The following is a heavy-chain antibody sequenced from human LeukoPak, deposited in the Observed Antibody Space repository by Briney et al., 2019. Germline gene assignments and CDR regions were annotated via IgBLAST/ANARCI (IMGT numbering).Heavy chain of an antibody. CDR1: GFTFSRYS. CDR2: IRYDGSNK. J-gene: IGHJ4*02. Sequence: PGGSLRLSCAASGFTFSRYSMNWVRQAPGKGLEWVAFIRYDGSNKYYADSVKGRFTISRDNSKNTLYMQMNSLRAEDTAVYYCAKGYSYFDYWGQGTLVTVAS. CDR3: AKGYSYFDY. D-gene: IGHD1-1*01. V-gene: IGHV3-30*02.